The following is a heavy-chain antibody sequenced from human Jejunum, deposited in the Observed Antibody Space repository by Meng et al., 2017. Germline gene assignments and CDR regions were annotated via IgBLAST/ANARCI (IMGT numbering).Heavy chain of an antibody. CDR3: ARGSRGYSYG. J-gene: IGHJ4*02. CDR1: GGSVRSGSYY. V-gene: IGHV4-61*01. D-gene: IGHD5-18*01. Sequence: PLAEVGPGLVRPSETLPLPCSVSGGSVRSGSYYWSWIRQPPGKGLEWIGYIYYGGTTNYNPSLKSRVTISADTSKNQFSLKLSSVTAADTAVYYCARGSRGYSYGWGQGTLVTVSS. CDR2: IYYGGTT.